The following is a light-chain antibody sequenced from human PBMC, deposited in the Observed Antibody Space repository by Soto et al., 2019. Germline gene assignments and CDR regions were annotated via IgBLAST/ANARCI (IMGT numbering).Light chain of an antibody. J-gene: IGKJ2*02. CDR2: AAS. CDR1: QGFSNS. V-gene: IGKV1-9*01. Sequence: DIQLTQSASFLSASVGDRVTITFRASQGFSNSLAWYQQKPGKAPKLLIYAASTLQSGVPSRFSGSGSGTEFTLTISSLQPEDFATYYCQQPDSYPCTFGQGTKLEIK. CDR3: QQPDSYPCT.